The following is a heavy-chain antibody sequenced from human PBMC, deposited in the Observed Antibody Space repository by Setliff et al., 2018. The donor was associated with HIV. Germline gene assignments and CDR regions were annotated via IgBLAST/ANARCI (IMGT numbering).Heavy chain of an antibody. J-gene: IGHJ4*02. CDR2: IYASGST. CDR3: ASHSGGWNYYLDY. D-gene: IGHD6-19*01. V-gene: IGHV4-61*02. Sequence: SETLSLTCSVSDDSISSGANYWSWIRQPAGQRLEWIGRIYASGSTNDNPSLKSRVSISVDMSQNQFSLKLKSVTAADTAVYYWASHSGGWNYYLDYWGQGTLVTVSS. CDR1: DDSISSGANY.